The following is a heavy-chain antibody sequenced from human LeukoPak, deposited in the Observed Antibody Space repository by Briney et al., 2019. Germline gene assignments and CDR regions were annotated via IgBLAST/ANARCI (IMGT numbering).Heavy chain of an antibody. J-gene: IGHJ4*02. V-gene: IGHV1-2*02. CDR1: GYTFTGYY. CDR3: ARGPITIFGVVTYYFDY. Sequence: ASVKVSCKASGYTFTGYYMPWVRQAPGQGLEWMGWINPNSGGTNYAQKFQGRVTMTRDTSISTAYMELSRLRSDDTAVYYCARGPITIFGVVTYYFDYWGQGTLVTVSS. CDR2: INPNSGGT. D-gene: IGHD3-3*01.